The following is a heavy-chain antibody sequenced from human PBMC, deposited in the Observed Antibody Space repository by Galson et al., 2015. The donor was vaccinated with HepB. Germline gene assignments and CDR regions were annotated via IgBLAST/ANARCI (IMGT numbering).Heavy chain of an antibody. J-gene: IGHJ5*02. CDR2: IIPILGIA. Sequence: SVKVSCKASGCTFSSYAIRWVRQAPGQGLEWMGMIIPILGIANYAQKFQGRVTITADKSTSTAYMELRSLRSDDTAVYYCARNYGSGSSRDWFDPWGQGTLVTVSS. CDR3: ARNYGSGSSRDWFDP. CDR1: GCTFSSYA. D-gene: IGHD3-10*01. V-gene: IGHV1-69*04.